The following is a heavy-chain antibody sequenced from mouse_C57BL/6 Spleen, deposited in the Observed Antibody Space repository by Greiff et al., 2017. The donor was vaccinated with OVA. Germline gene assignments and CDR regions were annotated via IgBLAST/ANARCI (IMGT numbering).Heavy chain of an antibody. CDR3: ARDGDLLRDYFDY. J-gene: IGHJ2*01. V-gene: IGHV1-59*01. CDR1: GYTFTSYW. D-gene: IGHD2-3*01. CDR2: IDPSDSYT. Sequence: QVQLQQPGAELVRPGTSVKLSCKASGYTFTSYWMHWVKQRPGQGLEWIGVIDPSDSYTNYNQKFKGKATLTVDTSSSTAYMQLSSLTSEDSAVYYCARDGDLLRDYFDYWGKGTTLTVSS.